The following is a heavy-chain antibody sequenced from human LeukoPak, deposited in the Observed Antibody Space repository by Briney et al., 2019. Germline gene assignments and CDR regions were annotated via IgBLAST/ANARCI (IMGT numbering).Heavy chain of an antibody. D-gene: IGHD3-22*01. CDR2: IYPDDSDT. V-gene: IGHV5-51*01. J-gene: IGHJ4*02. CDR1: GYTFTNYF. CDR3: ARHYGHFSDSTGYTDY. Sequence: GESLQISCKGSGYTFTNYFIAWVRPTPGKGLEWMGIIYPDDSDTRYSPSFQGQVSFSADKSISTPYLQWSSLRASDTAMYYCARHYGHFSDSTGYTDYWGQGTLVTVSS.